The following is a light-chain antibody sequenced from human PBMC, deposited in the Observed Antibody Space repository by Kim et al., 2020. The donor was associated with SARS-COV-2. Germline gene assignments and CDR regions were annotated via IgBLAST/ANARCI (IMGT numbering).Light chain of an antibody. Sequence: LAPEEKAALTCRANQSVSSSYLAWYQQKPGQAPRLLIYGASSRATGIPDRFSGSGSGTDFTLTISRLEPEDFAVYYCQQYGSSPYTFGQWTKLEI. CDR3: QQYGSSPYT. CDR1: QSVSSSY. J-gene: IGKJ2*01. V-gene: IGKV3-20*01. CDR2: GAS.